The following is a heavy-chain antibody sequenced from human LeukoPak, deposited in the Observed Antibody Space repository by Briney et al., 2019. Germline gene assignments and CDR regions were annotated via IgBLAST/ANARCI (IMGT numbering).Heavy chain of an antibody. CDR3: ARDSHSTVVTPDPYYYYGMDV. Sequence: PSETLSLTCAVYGGSFSGYYWSWIRQPPGKGPEWIGEINHSGSTNYNPSLKSRVTISVDTSKNQFSLKLSSVTAADTAVYYCARDSHSTVVTPDPYYYYGMDVWGQGTTVTVSS. V-gene: IGHV4-34*01. D-gene: IGHD4-23*01. CDR2: INHSGST. CDR1: GGSFSGYY. J-gene: IGHJ6*02.